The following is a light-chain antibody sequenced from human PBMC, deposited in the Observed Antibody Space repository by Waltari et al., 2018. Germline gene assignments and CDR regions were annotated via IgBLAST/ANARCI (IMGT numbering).Light chain of an antibody. CDR1: SGLSSNV. CDR3: QTGGHGTWV. V-gene: IGLV4-69*01. Sequence: QLVLTQSPSASASLGASVKLTCTLSSGLSSNVIAWLQQQPEKGPRYLMKVTSYGSHSKGDGIPDRFSGSSAGAERYLTISSLQSEDEADYYCQTGGHGTWVFGGGTKLTVL. J-gene: IGLJ3*02. CDR2: VTSYGSH.